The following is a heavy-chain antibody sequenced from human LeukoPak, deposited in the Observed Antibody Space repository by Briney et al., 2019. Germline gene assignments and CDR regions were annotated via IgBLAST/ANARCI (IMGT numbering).Heavy chain of an antibody. CDR2: IYYSGST. CDR3: ARDRHCSSSSCYAGWFDP. Sequence: SETLSLTCTVSGGSISSYYWSWIRQPPGKGLEWIGYIYYSGSTNYNPSLKSRVTISEDTSKNQFSLKLTSVTAADTAMYYCARDRHCSSSSCYAGWFDPWGQGTLVTVSS. CDR1: GGSISSYY. V-gene: IGHV4-59*01. J-gene: IGHJ5*02. D-gene: IGHD2-2*01.